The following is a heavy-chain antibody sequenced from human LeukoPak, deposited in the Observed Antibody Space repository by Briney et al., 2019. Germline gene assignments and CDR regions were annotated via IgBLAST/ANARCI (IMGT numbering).Heavy chain of an antibody. V-gene: IGHV4-30-4*01. D-gene: IGHD4-17*01. J-gene: IGHJ4*02. CDR1: GGSISSGDYY. CDR2: IYYSGST. CDR3: ARVHSATTNPFFDY. Sequence: SQTLSLTCTVSGGSISSGDYYWSWVRQPPGKGLEWIGYIYYSGSTYYHPSLRSPVTISVDTSKNQFSLKVSSVTAADTAVYYCARVHSATTNPFFDYWGQGTLITVSS.